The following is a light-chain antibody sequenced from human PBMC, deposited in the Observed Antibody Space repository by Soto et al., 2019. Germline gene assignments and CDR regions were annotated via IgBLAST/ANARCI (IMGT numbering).Light chain of an antibody. CDR1: QTIDNT. V-gene: IGKV3-11*01. CDR2: DAS. CDR3: QQRQYWPPIT. Sequence: EIVMTQSPATLSLSPGERATLSCRASQTIDNTLAWYQQKPGQAPRLLIYDASNRAAGIPARFSGSGSGTDFTLTISSLEPEDFAIYYCQQRQYWPPITCGQGTRWRL. J-gene: IGKJ5*01.